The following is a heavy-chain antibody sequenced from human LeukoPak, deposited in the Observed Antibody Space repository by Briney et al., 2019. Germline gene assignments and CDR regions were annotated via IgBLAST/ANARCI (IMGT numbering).Heavy chain of an antibody. Sequence: GGSLRLSCTASGFTTHYWLNWVRQSPGKGLEWASGISWNSGSIGYADSVKGRFTISRDNAKNSLYLQMNSLRAEDTALYYCARGHTYYDYVWGSYRYTQGTLGWFDPWGQGTLVTVSS. J-gene: IGHJ5*02. D-gene: IGHD3-16*02. CDR2: ISWNSGSI. CDR1: GFTTHYW. CDR3: ARGHTYYDYVWGSYRYTQGTLGWFDP. V-gene: IGHV3-9*01.